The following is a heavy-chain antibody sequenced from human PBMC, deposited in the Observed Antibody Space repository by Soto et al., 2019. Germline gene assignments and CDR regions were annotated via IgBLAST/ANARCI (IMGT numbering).Heavy chain of an antibody. CDR3: VKEVLQIEMATSLFEC. Sequence: GGSLRLSCSASGFIFASYTMHWVRQAPGKGLEHVSLISSGGDSTYYAASVKDRVIISRDNSKNTLSLQMNSLTTEDTAVYYCVKEVLQIEMATSLFECWGQGTLVTVSS. V-gene: IGHV3-64D*06. CDR2: ISSGGDST. CDR1: GFIFASYT. J-gene: IGHJ4*02. D-gene: IGHD3-16*02.